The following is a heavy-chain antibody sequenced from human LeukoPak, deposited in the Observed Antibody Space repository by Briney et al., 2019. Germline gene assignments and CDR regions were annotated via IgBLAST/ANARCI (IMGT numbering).Heavy chain of an antibody. CDR2: INHNGNVN. Sequence: SGGSLRLSCAASGFTFSSYWMNWARQAPGKGLEWVASINHNGNVNYYVDSVKGRFTISRDNSKNTPYLQMNSLRAEDTAVYYCAKGSWPSPKAIPCDYWGQGTLVTVSS. J-gene: IGHJ4*02. D-gene: IGHD3-10*01. CDR3: AKGSWPSPKAIPCDY. V-gene: IGHV3-7*03. CDR1: GFTFSSYW.